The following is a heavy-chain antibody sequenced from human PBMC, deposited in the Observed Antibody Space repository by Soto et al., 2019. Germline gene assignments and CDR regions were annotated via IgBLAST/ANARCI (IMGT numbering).Heavy chain of an antibody. Sequence: GGSLRLSCAASGFTFSSYGMHWVRQAPGKGLEWVAVIWYDGSNKYYADSVKGRFTISRDNSKNTLYLQMNSLRAEDTAVYYCAREGYELGYCSSTSCPFDYWGQGTLVTVSS. J-gene: IGHJ4*02. V-gene: IGHV3-33*01. D-gene: IGHD2-2*01. CDR3: AREGYELGYCSSTSCPFDY. CDR1: GFTFSSYG. CDR2: IWYDGSNK.